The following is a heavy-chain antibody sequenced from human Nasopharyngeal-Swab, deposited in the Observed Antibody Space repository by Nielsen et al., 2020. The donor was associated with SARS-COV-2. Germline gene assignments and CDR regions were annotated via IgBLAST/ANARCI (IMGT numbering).Heavy chain of an antibody. D-gene: IGHD3-16*02. CDR3: TTDSVYDYVWGSYRYLDY. CDR1: GFTFSKAG. CDR2: IKSKTDGGTT. J-gene: IGHJ4*02. Sequence: GGSLRPSCVASGFTFSKAGMSWVRPAPGQGLGWVGRIKSKTDGGTTDYAAPVKGRFTISRDDSQNTLYLQMNSLKTEDTAVYYCTTDSVYDYVWGSYRYLDYWGQGTLVTVSS. V-gene: IGHV3-15*01.